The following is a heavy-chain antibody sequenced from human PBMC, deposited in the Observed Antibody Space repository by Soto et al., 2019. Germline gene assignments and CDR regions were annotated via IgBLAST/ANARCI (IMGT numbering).Heavy chain of an antibody. J-gene: IGHJ5*02. CDR1: GYSFTSYW. Sequence: GESLKISCKGSGYSFTSYWIGWVRQMPGKGLEWMGIIYPGDSDTRYSPSFQGQVTISADKSISTAYLQWSSLKASDTAMYYCARQGVTVGATHRYNWFDPWGQGTLVTVSS. D-gene: IGHD1-26*01. V-gene: IGHV5-51*01. CDR2: IYPGDSDT. CDR3: ARQGVTVGATHRYNWFDP.